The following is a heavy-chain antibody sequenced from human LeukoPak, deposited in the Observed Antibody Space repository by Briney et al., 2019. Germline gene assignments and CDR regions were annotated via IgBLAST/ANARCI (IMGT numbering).Heavy chain of an antibody. CDR1: GFTFTSYW. J-gene: IGHJ4*02. CDR2: ISSDGSIT. V-gene: IGHV3-74*01. Sequence: GGSLRLSCAASGFTFTSYWMHWVRHAPGKGPVWLSRISSDGSITSYADSVEGRFTISRDNAKSTVYLQMNSLRAEDTAVYYCARPGVGFDYWGQGALVTASS. CDR3: ARPGVGFDY.